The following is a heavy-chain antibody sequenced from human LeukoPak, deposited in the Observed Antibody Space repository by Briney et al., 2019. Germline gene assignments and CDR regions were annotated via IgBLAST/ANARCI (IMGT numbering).Heavy chain of an antibody. J-gene: IGHJ6*03. CDR3: AKDRSSGWKGPYYYYYMDV. CDR1: GFTFSSYG. V-gene: IGHV3-30*02. D-gene: IGHD6-19*01. Sequence: GGSLRLSCAASGFTFSSYGMHWVRQAPGKGLEWVAFIRYDGSNKYYADSVKGRFTISRDNSKNTLYLQMNSLRAEDTAVYYCAKDRSSGWKGPYYYYYMDVWGKGTTVTVSS. CDR2: IRYDGSNK.